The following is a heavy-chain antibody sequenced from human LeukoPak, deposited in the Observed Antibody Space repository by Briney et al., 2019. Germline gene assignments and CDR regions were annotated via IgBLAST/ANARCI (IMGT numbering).Heavy chain of an antibody. CDR1: GFTFSTYA. V-gene: IGHV3-23*01. D-gene: IGHD4-11*01. Sequence: PGGSLRLSCAASGFTFSTYAMSWVRQAPGKGLEWVSAISGSGGSTYYADSVKGRFTISRDNAKNSLYLQMNSLRAEDTAVYYCARSLLGTVMGYWGQGTLVTVSS. J-gene: IGHJ4*02. CDR2: ISGSGGST. CDR3: ARSLLGTVMGY.